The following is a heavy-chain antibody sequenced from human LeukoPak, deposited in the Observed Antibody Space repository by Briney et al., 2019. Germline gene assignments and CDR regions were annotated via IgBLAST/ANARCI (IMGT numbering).Heavy chain of an antibody. J-gene: IGHJ5*02. V-gene: IGHV3-21*01. D-gene: IGHD3-10*01. Sequence: GGSLRLSCAASGFTFSSYSMNWVRQAPGKGLEWVSSISSSSSYIYYADSVKGRFTISRDNAKNSLYLQMNSLRAEDTAVYYCARPRGGSGSSFLFDPWGQGTLVTVSS. CDR3: ARPRGGSGSSFLFDP. CDR2: ISSSSSYI. CDR1: GFTFSSYS.